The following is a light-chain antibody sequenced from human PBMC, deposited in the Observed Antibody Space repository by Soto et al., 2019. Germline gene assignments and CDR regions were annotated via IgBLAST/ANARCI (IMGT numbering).Light chain of an antibody. V-gene: IGLV6-57*04. CDR2: EDD. J-gene: IGLJ2*01. CDR3: QSYAASAVV. Sequence: NFMLTQPHSVSESPGKTVTISCTRSSGSIASNYVQWYQQRPGSAPRIVIFEDDQRPSGVPDRFSGSIDTSSNSAYLTISALETGDEADYFCQSYAASAVVFGGGTKLTVL. CDR1: SGSIASNY.